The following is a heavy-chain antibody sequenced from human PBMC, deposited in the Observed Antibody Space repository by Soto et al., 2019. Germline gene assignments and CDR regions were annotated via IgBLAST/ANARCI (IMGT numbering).Heavy chain of an antibody. CDR3: AAAGGLGAVAADY. J-gene: IGHJ4*02. D-gene: IGHD6-19*01. Sequence: QLQLQESGSGLVKPSQTLSLTCAVSGGSISSGGYSRSWIRQPPGKGLEWIGYIYHSGSTYYNPSLKSRVTISVDRSKNQFSLELCSVTASDTAVYYCAAAGGLGAVAADYWVQGTLVTVSS. V-gene: IGHV4-30-2*01. CDR1: GGSISSGGYS. CDR2: IYHSGST.